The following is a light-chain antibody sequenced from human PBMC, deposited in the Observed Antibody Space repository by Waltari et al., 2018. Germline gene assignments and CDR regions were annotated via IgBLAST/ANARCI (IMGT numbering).Light chain of an antibody. CDR3: SSYTSSNTWV. J-gene: IGLJ3*02. Sequence: QSALTQPASVSGSPGQSITISCTGTSSDVGGYNYVPWYQQHPDKAPKLLIYNVSKRPSGVSSRFSGSRSDNTASLTISGLQAADDGDYYCSSYTSSNTWVFGGGTKLTVL. V-gene: IGLV2-14*03. CDR1: SSDVGGYNY. CDR2: NVS.